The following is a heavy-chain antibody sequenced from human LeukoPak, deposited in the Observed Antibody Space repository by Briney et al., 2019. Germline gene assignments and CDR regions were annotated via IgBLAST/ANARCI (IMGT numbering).Heavy chain of an antibody. CDR3: AREWWYYGSGSYYRTLSMDV. CDR1: GGSISSGDYY. CDR2: IYYSGST. D-gene: IGHD3-10*01. Sequence: PSQTLSLTCTVSGGSISSGDYYWSWIRQPPGKGLEWIGYIYYSGSTYFNPSLKSRVTISVDTSKNQFSLKLSSVTAADTAVYYCAREWWYYGSGSYYRTLSMDVWGKGTTVTVSS. V-gene: IGHV4-30-4*01. J-gene: IGHJ6*03.